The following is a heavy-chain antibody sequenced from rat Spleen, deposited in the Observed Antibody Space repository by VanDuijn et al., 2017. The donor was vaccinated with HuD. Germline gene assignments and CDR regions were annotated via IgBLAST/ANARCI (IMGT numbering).Heavy chain of an antibody. D-gene: IGHD1-5*01. CDR1: GFSLTKHS. CDR3: TRNRYRYTSGYVMDA. J-gene: IGHJ4*01. V-gene: IGHV2-16*01. Sequence: QVQVKESGPGLVQPSETLSLTCTVSGFSLTKHSVSWVRQSSEKGPEWMGRIWYDGDTAYNSPLKSRLSISRDTSKNKVFLKINSLQTEDTAIYFCTRNRYRYTSGYVMDAWGQGASVTVSS. CDR2: IWYDGDT.